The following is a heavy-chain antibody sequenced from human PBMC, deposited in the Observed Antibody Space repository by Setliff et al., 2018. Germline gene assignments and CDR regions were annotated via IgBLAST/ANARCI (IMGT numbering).Heavy chain of an antibody. V-gene: IGHV4-34*01. CDR1: GGSFSGYY. CDR2: INHSGST. D-gene: IGHD6-19*01. CDR3: AREQWLDPPGYYYMDV. J-gene: IGHJ6*03. Sequence: KPSETLSLTCAVYGGSFSGYYWSWIRQPPGKGLEWIGEINHSGSTNYNPSLKSRLTISVDTSKNQFSLKLNSVPAADMAVYYCAREQWLDPPGYYYMDVWAKGTTVTVSS.